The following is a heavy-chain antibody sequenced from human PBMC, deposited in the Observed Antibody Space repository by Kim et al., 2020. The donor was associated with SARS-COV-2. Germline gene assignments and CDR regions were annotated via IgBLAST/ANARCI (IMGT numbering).Heavy chain of an antibody. Sequence: SETLSLTCTVSGGSISSYYWSWIRQPPGKGLEWIGYIYYSGSTNYNPSLKSRVTISVDTSKNQFSLKLSSVTAADTAVYYCARDHGLDCSSTSCYADPWRFDPWGQGTLVTVSS. CDR1: GGSISSYY. J-gene: IGHJ5*02. D-gene: IGHD2-2*01. CDR2: IYYSGST. V-gene: IGHV4-59*01. CDR3: ARDHGLDCSSTSCYADPWRFDP.